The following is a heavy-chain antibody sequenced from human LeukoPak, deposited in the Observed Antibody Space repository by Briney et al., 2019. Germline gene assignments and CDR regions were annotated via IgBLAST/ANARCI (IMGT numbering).Heavy chain of an antibody. D-gene: IGHD2-2*01. Sequence: SETLSLTCTVSGVSTSSGDYHWNWIRQPPGRGLEWIGYISYSGNTYYNPSLKSRLTISLDTSRSQISLRLSSVTAADTAVYYCAREKVPENNYYYGMDVWGQGTTVTVSS. J-gene: IGHJ6*02. CDR2: ISYSGNT. CDR1: GVSTSSGDYH. CDR3: AREKVPENNYYYGMDV. V-gene: IGHV4-30-4*01.